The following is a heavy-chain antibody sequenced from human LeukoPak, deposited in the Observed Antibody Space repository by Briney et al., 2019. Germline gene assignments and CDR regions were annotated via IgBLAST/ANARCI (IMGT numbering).Heavy chain of an antibody. J-gene: IGHJ4*02. CDR2: INPSGGGT. CDR1: GYTFTNYF. D-gene: IGHD2-2*01. CDR3: ARGQNEYLGH. V-gene: IGHV1-46*01. Sequence: GASVKVSCKASGYTFTNYFMHWVRQAPGQGLEWMGVINPSGGGTTYAQRFQGRVTMTRDTSTSTVHMELSSLRSEDTAVYYCARGQNEYLGHWGQGTLVTVSS.